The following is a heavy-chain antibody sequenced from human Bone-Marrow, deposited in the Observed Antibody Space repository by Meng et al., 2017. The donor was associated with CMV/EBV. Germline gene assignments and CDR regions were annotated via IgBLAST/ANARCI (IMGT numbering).Heavy chain of an antibody. CDR2: ISAYNGNT. Sequence: ASVKVSCKASGYTFTSNGISWVRQAPGQGLEWMGWISAYNGNTNYAQKPQGRVTMTTNTSTSTAYMELRSLGSDDTDVYYCVRTGDDYWGQGTLVTVPS. J-gene: IGHJ4*02. CDR3: VRTGDDY. V-gene: IGHV1-18*01. CDR1: GYTFTSNG. D-gene: IGHD3-16*01.